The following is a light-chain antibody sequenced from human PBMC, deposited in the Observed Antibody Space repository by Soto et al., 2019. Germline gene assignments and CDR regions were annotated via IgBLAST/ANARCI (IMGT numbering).Light chain of an antibody. Sequence: DIQRTQSASTLSGSVGDRVTITCRASQTISSWLAWYQQKPVKAPKLLIYKASTLKSGVPSRFSGSGSGTEFTLTISSLQPDDFATYYCQHYNSYSEAFGQGTKVDIK. CDR3: QHYNSYSEA. CDR1: QTISSW. CDR2: KAS. V-gene: IGKV1-5*03. J-gene: IGKJ1*01.